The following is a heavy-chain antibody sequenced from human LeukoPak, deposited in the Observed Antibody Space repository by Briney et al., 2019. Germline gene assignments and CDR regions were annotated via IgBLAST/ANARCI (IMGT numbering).Heavy chain of an antibody. CDR1: GGSFSGYY. J-gene: IGHJ2*01. V-gene: IGHV4-34*01. Sequence: PSETLTLTCAVYGGSFSGYYWSWIRQPPGKGLEWIGEISHSGSTNYNPSLKSRVTISVDTSKNQFSLKLSSVTAADTAVYYCARGGPPESPYYGSISWYFVLWGGGTLVTVSS. CDR3: ARGGPPESPYYGSISWYFVL. D-gene: IGHD3-10*01. CDR2: ISHSGST.